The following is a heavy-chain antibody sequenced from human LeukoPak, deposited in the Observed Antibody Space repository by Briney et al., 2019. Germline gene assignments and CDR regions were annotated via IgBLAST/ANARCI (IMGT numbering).Heavy chain of an antibody. CDR3: ARAYARGSYDY. CDR2: IWYDGSNK. Sequence: GGSLRLSCAASGFTFSSYGMHWVRQAPGKGLEWVAVIWYDGSNKYYADSVKGRFTISRDNSKNTLYLRMNSLRAEDTAVYYCARAYARGSYDYWGQGTLVTVSS. J-gene: IGHJ4*02. CDR1: GFTFSSYG. D-gene: IGHD1-26*01. V-gene: IGHV3-33*01.